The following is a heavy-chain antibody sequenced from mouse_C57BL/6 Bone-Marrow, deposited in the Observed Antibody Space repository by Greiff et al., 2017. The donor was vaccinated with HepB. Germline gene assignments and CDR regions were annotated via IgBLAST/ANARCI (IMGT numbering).Heavy chain of an antibody. J-gene: IGHJ4*01. CDR1: GYTFTDYE. Sequence: VQLQQSGAELVRPGASVTLSCKASGYTFTDYEMHWVKQTPVDGLEWIGAIDPETGGTAYNQKFKGKAILTADKSSSTAYRELRSLTSEDSAVYYCTSPYGNPSGYWGQGTSVTVSS. D-gene: IGHD2-1*01. CDR3: TSPYGNPSGY. V-gene: IGHV1-15*01. CDR2: IDPETGGT.